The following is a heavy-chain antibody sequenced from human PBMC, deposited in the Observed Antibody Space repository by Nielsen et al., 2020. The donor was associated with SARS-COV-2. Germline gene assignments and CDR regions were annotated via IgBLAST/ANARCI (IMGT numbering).Heavy chain of an antibody. D-gene: IGHD2-21*01. Sequence: GGSLRLSCAASGFTFSNAWMSWVRQAPGKGLEWVGRIKSKTGGGTTDYAAPVKGRFTISRDDSKNTLYLQMNSLKTEDTAVYYCTTAGGFVVVHWGQGTLVTVSS. V-gene: IGHV3-15*01. CDR3: TTAGGFVVVH. CDR1: GFTFSNAW. J-gene: IGHJ4*02. CDR2: IKSKTGGGTT.